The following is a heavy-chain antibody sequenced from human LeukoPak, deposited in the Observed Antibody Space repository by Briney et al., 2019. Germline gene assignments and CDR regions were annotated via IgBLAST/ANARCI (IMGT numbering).Heavy chain of an antibody. CDR3: TKRVKYGGTWDHFAD. Sequence: GGSLRLSCAASGFTFDNYRMSWVRQAPGKGLKSVSTVNADGGNTYYADSVKGRFTISRDNSKSTLILQMNSLRVEDTALYYCTKRVKYGGTWDHFADWGQGTLVTVSS. CDR1: GFTFDNYR. CDR2: VNADGGNT. J-gene: IGHJ4*02. D-gene: IGHD1-26*01. V-gene: IGHV3-23*01.